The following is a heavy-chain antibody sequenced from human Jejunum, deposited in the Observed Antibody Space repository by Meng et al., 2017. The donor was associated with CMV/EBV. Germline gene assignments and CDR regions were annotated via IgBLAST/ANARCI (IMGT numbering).Heavy chain of an antibody. J-gene: IGHJ5*02. D-gene: IGHD3-10*01. V-gene: IGHV3-74*03. CDR3: VMLPPGS. Sequence: VQMVKYGGDLVQRWGSLGVSCEVSGSTRSTFWLDWVRQVPGKGPVWVSRVHIDGSMETYEDSVKGRFTASRDNTKNSFYLQMNSLRDEDTAVYYCVMLPPGSWGQGTLVTVSS. CDR1: GSTRSTFW. CDR2: VHIDGSME.